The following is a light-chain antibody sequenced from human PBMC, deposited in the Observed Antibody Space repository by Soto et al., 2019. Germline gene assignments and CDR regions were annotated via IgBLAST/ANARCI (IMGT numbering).Light chain of an antibody. Sequence: EIVLTHSPCTLSVSPGLRATLSCRASQSISDTLAWYQQKPGQAPRLLIYGASRRATGFPTRFSGSGSGTEFTLTISSLQSADFAVYYCQQYNNWHPWTFGQGTKVDIK. J-gene: IGKJ1*01. CDR1: QSISDT. CDR2: GAS. CDR3: QQYNNWHPWT. V-gene: IGKV3-15*01.